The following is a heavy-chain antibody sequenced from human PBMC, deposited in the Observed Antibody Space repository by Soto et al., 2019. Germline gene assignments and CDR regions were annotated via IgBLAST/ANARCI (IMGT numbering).Heavy chain of an antibody. CDR1: GGSISIGGYY. V-gene: IGHV4-31*03. J-gene: IGHJ4*02. CDR3: ARTSIAVVYYFDY. D-gene: IGHD6-19*01. Sequence: PSETLSLTCTVSGGSISIGGYYLSWIRQHPGKGLEWIGYIYYSGSTYYNPSLKSRVTISVETSKNQFSLKLSSVTAAETAVYYCARTSIAVVYYFDYWGQGTVVTVSS. CDR2: IYYSGST.